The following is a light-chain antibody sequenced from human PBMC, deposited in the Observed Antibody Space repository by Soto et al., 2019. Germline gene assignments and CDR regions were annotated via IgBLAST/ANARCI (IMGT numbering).Light chain of an antibody. Sequence: QSALTQPASVSGSPGQSITISCTGSSSDVGGYNYVSWYQQHPGKAPKLMIYDVRNRPSGLSNRFSGSKSGNTASLTISGLQAEDEADYYCSSYTSTRTYIFGTGTKVTVL. CDR3: SSYTSTRTYI. J-gene: IGLJ1*01. V-gene: IGLV2-14*01. CDR2: DVR. CDR1: SSDVGGYNY.